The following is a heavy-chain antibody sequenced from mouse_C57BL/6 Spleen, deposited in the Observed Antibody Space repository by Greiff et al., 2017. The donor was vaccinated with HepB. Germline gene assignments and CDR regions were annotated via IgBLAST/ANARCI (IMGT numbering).Heavy chain of an antibody. J-gene: IGHJ1*03. CDR2: ISSGGSYT. Sequence: EVQLVESGGDLVKPGGSLKLSCAASGFTFSSYGMSWVRQTPDKRLEWVATISSGGSYTYYPDSVKGRFTISRDNAKNTLYLQMSSLKSEDTAMYYCARHPSTVARYFDVWGTGTTVTVSS. CDR1: GFTFSSYG. V-gene: IGHV5-6*01. CDR3: ARHPSTVARYFDV. D-gene: IGHD1-1*01.